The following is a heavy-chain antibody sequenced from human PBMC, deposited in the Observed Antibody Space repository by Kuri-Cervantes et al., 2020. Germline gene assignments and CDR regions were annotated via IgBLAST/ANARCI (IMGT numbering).Heavy chain of an antibody. CDR1: GFTFSSYW. CDR3: ARGRSNGGRLDY. D-gene: IGHD2-8*01. CDR2: IWYDGSNK. V-gene: IGHV3-33*08. Sequence: GGSLRLSCAASGFTFSSYWMHWVRQAPGKGLEWVAVIWYDGSNKYYADSVKGRFTISRDNSKNTLYLQMNSLRAEDTAVYYCARGRSNGGRLDYWGQGTLVTVSS. J-gene: IGHJ4*02.